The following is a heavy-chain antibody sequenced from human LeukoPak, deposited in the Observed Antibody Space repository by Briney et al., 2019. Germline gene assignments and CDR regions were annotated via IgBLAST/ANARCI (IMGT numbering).Heavy chain of an antibody. J-gene: IGHJ3*02. CDR2: ISSSSYI. CDR1: GFTFSSYS. Sequence: GGSLRLSCAASGFTFSSYSMNWVRQAPGKGLEWVSSISSSSYIYYADSVKGRFTISRDNAKNSLYLQMNSLRAEDTAVYYCARERDFWSGREPYAFDIWGQGTMVTVSS. V-gene: IGHV3-21*01. D-gene: IGHD3-3*01. CDR3: ARERDFWSGREPYAFDI.